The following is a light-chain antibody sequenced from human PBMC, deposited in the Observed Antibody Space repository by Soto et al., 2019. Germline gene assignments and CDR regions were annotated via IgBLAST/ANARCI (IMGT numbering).Light chain of an antibody. Sequence: DIQMTQSPSSLSVSVGDRVTITCRASHSIVSYLNWYQKKLGTATKLLIYTASNLQRGVPSRFSGSGLGTEFTLHISTLQPADFATYYCQQSYSTHRTCGQGTKLEIK. V-gene: IGKV1-39*01. CDR3: QQSYSTHRT. CDR1: HSIVSY. J-gene: IGKJ2*02. CDR2: TAS.